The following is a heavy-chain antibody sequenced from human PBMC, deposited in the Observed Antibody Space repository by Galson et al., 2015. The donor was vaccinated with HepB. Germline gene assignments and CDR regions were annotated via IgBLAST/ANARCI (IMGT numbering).Heavy chain of an antibody. V-gene: IGHV3-53*01. Sequence: SLRLSCAGSGFTVSSSYMAWVRLAPGKGLEWLSVFYSYGETYYAESVKGRFTISRDNSKNTVYLQMNSLKAEDTALYYCARCASGRDGYSSWGQGTRITVSS. CDR2: FYSYGET. CDR1: GFTVSSSY. J-gene: IGHJ4*02. D-gene: IGHD5-24*01. CDR3: ARCASGRDGYSS.